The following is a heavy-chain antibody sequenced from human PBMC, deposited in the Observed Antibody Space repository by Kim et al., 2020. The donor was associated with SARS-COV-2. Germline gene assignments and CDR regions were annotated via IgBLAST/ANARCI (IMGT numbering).Heavy chain of an antibody. CDR1: GYTFTSYA. CDR3: AVKNYYDSSGYYYADLFY. Sequence: ASVKVSCKASGYTFTSYAMHWVRQAPGQRLEWMGWINAGNGNTKYSQKFQGRVTITRDTSASTAYMELSSLRSEDTAVYYCAVKNYYDSSGYYYADLFYWGQGTLVTVSS. V-gene: IGHV1-3*01. J-gene: IGHJ4*02. CDR2: INAGNGNT. D-gene: IGHD3-22*01.